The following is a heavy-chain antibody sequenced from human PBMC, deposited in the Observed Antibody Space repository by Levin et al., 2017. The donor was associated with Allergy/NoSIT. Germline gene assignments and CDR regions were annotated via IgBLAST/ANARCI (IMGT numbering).Heavy chain of an antibody. V-gene: IGHV3-74*01. CDR2: INSDGSST. Sequence: RAGGSLRLSCAASGFTFSSYWMHWVRQAPGKGLVWVSRINSDGSSTVYADSVKGRFTISRDNAKNTLYLQMNSLRADDTAVYYCAGEPRSAFDIWGQGTMVTVSS. CDR1: GFTFSSYW. J-gene: IGHJ3*02. D-gene: IGHD6-13*01. CDR3: AGEPRSAFDI.